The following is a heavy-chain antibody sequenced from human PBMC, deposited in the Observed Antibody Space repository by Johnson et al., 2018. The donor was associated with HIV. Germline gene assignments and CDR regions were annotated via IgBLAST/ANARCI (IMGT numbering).Heavy chain of an antibody. V-gene: IGHV3-30-3*01. D-gene: IGHD6-19*01. CDR1: GCSFSSYA. CDR3: VRGGQWGATDAFDV. Sequence: QVQLVASGGGVVQPGGSLRRTCKASGCSFSSYAMYWVRQAPGKGLEWVAFISYDGSNKYYADSVKGRFTISTDNAKNSLYLQMNSLRPEDTAVYYCVRGGQWGATDAFDVWGQGTMVTVSS. CDR2: ISYDGSNK. J-gene: IGHJ3*01.